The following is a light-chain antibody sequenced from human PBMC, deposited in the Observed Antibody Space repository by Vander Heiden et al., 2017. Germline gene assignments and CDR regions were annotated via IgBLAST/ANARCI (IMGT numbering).Light chain of an antibody. J-gene: IGKJ3*01. Sequence: DIVMTQSPASLAVSLGERATINCKSSQSVFYPPNNKNYLAWYQQKPGQPPSLLIYWASTRDSGVPDRFSGSGSGTDFTLTISSLQAEDVAVYYCQQYSPTPFTFGPDTKVDI. CDR2: WAS. CDR1: QSVFYPPNNKNY. CDR3: QQYSPTPFT. V-gene: IGKV4-1*01.